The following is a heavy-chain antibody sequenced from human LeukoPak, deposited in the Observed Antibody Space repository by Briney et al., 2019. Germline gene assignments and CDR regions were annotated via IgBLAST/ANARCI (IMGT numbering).Heavy chain of an antibody. CDR3: TLTYDSSGALFDY. CDR2: IKSKTNGGTT. Sequence: GGSLRLSCAASGFTFSNAWLSWVRQAPGKGLEWVGRIKSKTNGGTTDFAAPMKGRFTISREDSKNTLHLQMNSLKTEDTAVYYCTLTYDSSGALFDYWGQGTLVTVSS. V-gene: IGHV3-15*01. CDR1: GFTFSNAW. J-gene: IGHJ4*02. D-gene: IGHD3-22*01.